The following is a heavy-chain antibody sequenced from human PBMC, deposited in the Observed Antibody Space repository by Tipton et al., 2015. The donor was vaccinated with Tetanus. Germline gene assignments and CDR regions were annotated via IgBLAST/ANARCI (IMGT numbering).Heavy chain of an antibody. CDR1: GFTFSSYG. D-gene: IGHD4-17*01. J-gene: IGHJ6*02. CDR3: AKDVVSYGDYYYYYGMDV. CDR2: ISYDGSNK. V-gene: IGHV3-30*18. Sequence: SLRLSCAASGFTFSSYGMHWVRQAPGKGLEWVAVISYDGSNKYYADSVKGRFTTSRDNSKNTLYLQMNSLRAEDTAVYYCAKDVVSYGDYYYYYGMDVWGQGTTVTVSS.